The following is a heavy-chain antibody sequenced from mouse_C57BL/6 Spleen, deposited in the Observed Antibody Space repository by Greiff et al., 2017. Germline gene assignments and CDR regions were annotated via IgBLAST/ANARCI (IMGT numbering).Heavy chain of an antibody. CDR3: ATNWDEGAWFAY. CDR2: IDPSDSYT. D-gene: IGHD4-1*02. Sequence: VQLQQSGAELVMPGASVKLSCKASGYTFTSYWMHWVKQRPGQGLEWIGEIDPSDSYTNYNQKFKGKSTLTVDKSSSTAYMQLSSLTSEDSAVYYCATNWDEGAWFAYWGQGTLVTVSA. CDR1: GYTFTSYW. V-gene: IGHV1-69*01. J-gene: IGHJ3*01.